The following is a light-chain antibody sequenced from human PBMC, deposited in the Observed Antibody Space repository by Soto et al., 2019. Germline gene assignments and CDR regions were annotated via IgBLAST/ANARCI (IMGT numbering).Light chain of an antibody. CDR2: DAS. CDR1: QSVNTY. Sequence: EVVLTQSLATLSLSPGERATLSCRASQSVNTYLAWYQQKPGQPPRLLIHDASNRATGIPARFSVSGSGTDFTVTISSLEPDDFAIYYCQQRMIWPPITFGQGTRLEIK. J-gene: IGKJ5*01. CDR3: QQRMIWPPIT. V-gene: IGKV3-11*01.